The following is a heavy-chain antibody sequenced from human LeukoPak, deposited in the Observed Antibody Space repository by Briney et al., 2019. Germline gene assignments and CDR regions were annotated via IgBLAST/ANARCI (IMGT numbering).Heavy chain of an antibody. D-gene: IGHD3-9*01. CDR1: GFTFSSYS. V-gene: IGHV3-48*01. J-gene: IGHJ4*02. CDR2: ISSSSSTI. Sequence: GGSLRLSCAASGFTFSSYSMNWVRQAPGKGLEWVSYISSSSSTIYYADSVKGRFTISRDNAKNSLYLQMNSLRAEDTAVYYCARGLGRYSVYWGQGTLVTVSS. CDR3: ARGLGRYSVY.